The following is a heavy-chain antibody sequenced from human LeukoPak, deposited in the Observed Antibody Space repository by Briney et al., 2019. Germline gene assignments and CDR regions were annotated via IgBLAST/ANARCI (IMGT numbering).Heavy chain of an antibody. D-gene: IGHD2-21*02. CDR1: GGSISSDNW. Sequence: SGTLSLTCVVSGGSISSDNWWSWVRQPPGEGLEWIGEINHSGNTYYNPSLKSRVTISVDTSKNQVSLRVNSVTAADTAVYYCARGHSSVVTAIPYYFDYWGRGTLVTVSS. CDR2: INHSGNT. V-gene: IGHV4-4*02. J-gene: IGHJ4*02. CDR3: ARGHSSVVTAIPYYFDY.